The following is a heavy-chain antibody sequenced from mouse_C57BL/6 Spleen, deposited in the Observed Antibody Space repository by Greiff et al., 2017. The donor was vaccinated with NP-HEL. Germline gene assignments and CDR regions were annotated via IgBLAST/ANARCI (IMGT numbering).Heavy chain of an antibody. CDR1: GFSLTSYG. J-gene: IGHJ3*01. D-gene: IGHD4-1*01. CDR3: ALTGTGAWFAY. V-gene: IGHV2-2*01. Sequence: VQLQESGPGLVQPSQSLSITCTVSGFSLTSYGVHWVRQSPGKGLEWLGVIWSGGSTDYNAAFISRLSISKDNSKSQVFFKMNRLQADDTAIYYCALTGTGAWFAYWGQGTLVTVSA. CDR2: IWSGGST.